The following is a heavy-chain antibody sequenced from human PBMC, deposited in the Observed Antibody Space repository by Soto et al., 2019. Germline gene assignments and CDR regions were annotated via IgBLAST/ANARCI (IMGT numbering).Heavy chain of an antibody. CDR1: GYVFTNYY. V-gene: IGHV1-46*01. CDR2: IKTAGGDT. Sequence: ASVKVSCKASGYVFTNYYIHWVRQAPGQGLEWMGIIKTAGGDTNYAQKFRGRVTMTRDTSTSTVYMELSSLTSEDTGVYFCAKVYYGSGSPAYWGQGTLVTVSS. CDR3: AKVYYGSGSPAY. J-gene: IGHJ4*02. D-gene: IGHD3-10*01.